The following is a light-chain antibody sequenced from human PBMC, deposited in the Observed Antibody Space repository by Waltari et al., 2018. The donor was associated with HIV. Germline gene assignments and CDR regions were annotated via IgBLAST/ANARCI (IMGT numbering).Light chain of an antibody. J-gene: IGLJ3*02. CDR3: QSFHGITAV. V-gene: IGLV6-57*02. Sequence: NFMLTQPHSVSASPGKTVTISCTGSSGRVASNYVQWYQQRPGSAPTTVIYKDDQRPSAVPDRFSGSINSSSNSASLTISGLKTEDEADYYCQSFHGITAVFGGGTKLTVL. CDR1: SGRVASNY. CDR2: KDD.